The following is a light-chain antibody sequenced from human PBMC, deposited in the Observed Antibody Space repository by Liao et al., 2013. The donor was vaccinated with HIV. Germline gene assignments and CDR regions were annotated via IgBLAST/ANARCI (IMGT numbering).Light chain of an antibody. J-gene: IGLJ1*01. CDR3: QVWDRSSDHNV. CDR2: KDS. Sequence: SYELTQPPSVSVSLGQMARITCSGEALPKKYAYWYQQKPGQAPVLVIYKDSERPSGIPERFSGSNSGNTATLTISRVEAGDEADYYCQVWDRSSDHNVFGTGTKVTVL. V-gene: IGLV3-16*01. CDR1: ALPKKY.